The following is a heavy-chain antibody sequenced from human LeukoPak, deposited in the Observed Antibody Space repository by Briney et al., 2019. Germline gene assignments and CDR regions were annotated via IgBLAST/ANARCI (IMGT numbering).Heavy chain of an antibody. D-gene: IGHD4-17*01. Sequence: GESLKISCKGSGYSFTNSWIAWVRQMPGKGLEWMGFIYPGDSGSRYSPSFQGQVTISVDKSISTAYLQWSSLKASDTAMYYCARRGGDYKDAFDIWGQGTMVTVSS. J-gene: IGHJ3*02. CDR1: GYSFTNSW. V-gene: IGHV5-51*01. CDR3: ARRGGDYKDAFDI. CDR2: IYPGDSGS.